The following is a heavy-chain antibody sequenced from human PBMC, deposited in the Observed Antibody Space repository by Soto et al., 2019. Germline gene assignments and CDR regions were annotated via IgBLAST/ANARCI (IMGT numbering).Heavy chain of an antibody. CDR2: ISEDGTSN. CDR3: ARERRYCSTTSCDTTNWFDP. V-gene: IGHV3-30*04. J-gene: IGHJ5*02. Sequence: GSLRLSCTASGFTFNDYPMHWLRQAPGKGLEWVAVISEDGTSNDYADSVKGRFTISRDNSKNTIYLLMNSLRDDDTSIYYCARERRYCSTTSCDTTNWFDPWGQGTLVTVSS. CDR1: GFTFNDYP. D-gene: IGHD2-2*01.